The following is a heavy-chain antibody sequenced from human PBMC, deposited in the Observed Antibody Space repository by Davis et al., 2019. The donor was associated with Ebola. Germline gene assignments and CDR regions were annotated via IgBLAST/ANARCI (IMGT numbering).Heavy chain of an antibody. Sequence: GGSLRLSCAASGFTFSSYSMNWVRQAPGKGLEWVSSISSSSSYIYYADSVKGRFTISRDNAKNSLYLQMNSLRAEDTAVYYCARDGYIIAVAGTFYGMDVWGQGTTVTVSS. CDR2: ISSSSSYI. V-gene: IGHV3-21*01. J-gene: IGHJ6*02. CDR3: ARDGYIIAVAGTFYGMDV. CDR1: GFTFSSYS. D-gene: IGHD6-19*01.